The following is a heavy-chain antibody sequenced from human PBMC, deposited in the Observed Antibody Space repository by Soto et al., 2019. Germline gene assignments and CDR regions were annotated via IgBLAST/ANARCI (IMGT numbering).Heavy chain of an antibody. V-gene: IGHV3-30-3*01. CDR2: ISSDGSNK. CDR3: ARFKGCSGCTCYSYFDY. Sequence: QVQLVESGGGVVQPGRSLRLSCAASGFTFSSYAMHWVRQAPGKGLEWVAVISSDGSNKYYADSVKGRITISRDNSKNTLYLQMNSLRGEGTAVYYCARFKGCSGCTCYSYFDYWGQGTLVTVSS. CDR1: GFTFSSYA. D-gene: IGHD2-15*01. J-gene: IGHJ4*02.